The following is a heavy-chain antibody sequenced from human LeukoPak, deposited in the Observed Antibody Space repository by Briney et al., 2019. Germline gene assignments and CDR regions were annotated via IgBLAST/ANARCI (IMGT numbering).Heavy chain of an antibody. Sequence: ASVKVSCKASGYTFTSYGISWVRQAPGQGLEWMGGISPIFGTANHAQKFQGRVTIITDASTSTVYTELSSLRSEDTAVYYCARDRGLIEYSSSSGTFDIWGQGTMVTVSS. CDR1: GYTFTSYG. D-gene: IGHD6-6*01. J-gene: IGHJ3*02. V-gene: IGHV1-69*05. CDR3: ARDRGLIEYSSSSGTFDI. CDR2: ISPIFGTA.